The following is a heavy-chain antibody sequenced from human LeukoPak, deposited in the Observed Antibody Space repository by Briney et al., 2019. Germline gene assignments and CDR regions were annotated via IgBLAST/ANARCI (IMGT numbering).Heavy chain of an antibody. D-gene: IGHD3-10*01. Sequence: SETLSLTCTVSGGSIRSSYYYWGWIRQPPGKGREWIGRIYDSASPYYTPSLKRRVTISVDTSKNQSSLKLNSVTAADTAVYYCARHYGPWAQGTLVTVSS. CDR2: IYDSASP. V-gene: IGHV4-39*01. CDR1: GGSIRSSYYY. CDR3: ARHYGP. J-gene: IGHJ5*02.